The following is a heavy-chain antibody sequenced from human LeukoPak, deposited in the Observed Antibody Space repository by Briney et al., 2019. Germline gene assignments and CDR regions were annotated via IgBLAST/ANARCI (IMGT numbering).Heavy chain of an antibody. V-gene: IGHV1-2*02. CDR1: GYTFTGYY. D-gene: IGHD3-22*01. J-gene: IGHJ1*01. Sequence: EASVKVSCKASGYTFTGYYMHWVRQAPGQGLEWMGWINPNSGGTNYAQKFQGRDTMTRDTSISTAYMELSRLRSDDTAVYYCARNLRYYDSSGDRYFQHWGQGTLVTVSS. CDR2: INPNSGGT. CDR3: ARNLRYYDSSGDRYFQH.